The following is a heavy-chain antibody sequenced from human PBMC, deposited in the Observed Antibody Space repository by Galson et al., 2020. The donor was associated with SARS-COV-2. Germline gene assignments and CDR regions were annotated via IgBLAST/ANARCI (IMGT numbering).Heavy chain of an antibody. CDR2: IYYSGST. D-gene: IGHD3-10*01. V-gene: IGHV4-39*07. J-gene: IGHJ4*02. Sequence: SETLSLTCTVSGGSISSSSYYWGWTRQPPGKGLEWIGSIYYSGSTYYNPSLKSRVTISVDTSKNQFSLKLSSVTAADTAVYYCAGFYGEHKKNDYWGQGTLVTVSS. CDR3: AGFYGEHKKNDY. CDR1: GGSISSSSYY.